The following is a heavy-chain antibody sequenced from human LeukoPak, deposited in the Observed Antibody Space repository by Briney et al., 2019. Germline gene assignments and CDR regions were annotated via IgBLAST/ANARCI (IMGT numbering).Heavy chain of an antibody. CDR2: ITGDGAST. V-gene: IGHV3-43*02. Sequence: GGSLRLSCAASGFTFKDYAMHWDREATGKGLEWVSVITGDGASTFYAASVKGRFTISRDNSKNSLYLQMNSLRTEDTALYYCAKVPYCRGGTCYLPFDYWGQGTLVTVSS. J-gene: IGHJ4*02. D-gene: IGHD2-15*01. CDR1: GFTFKDYA. CDR3: AKVPYCRGGTCYLPFDY.